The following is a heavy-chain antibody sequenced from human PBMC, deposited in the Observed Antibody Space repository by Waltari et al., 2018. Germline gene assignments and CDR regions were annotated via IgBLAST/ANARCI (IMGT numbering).Heavy chain of an antibody. D-gene: IGHD6-19*01. Sequence: QVQLQESGPGLVKPSETLSLTRPVSGGSVSSGSYYWSWIRQPPGKGLEWIGYIYYSGTTNYNPTLKSRVTISVDTSKNRLSLKLSSVTAADTAVYYCATGLKWFDPWGQGTLVTVSS. CDR1: GGSVSSGSYY. CDR3: ATGLKWFDP. J-gene: IGHJ5*02. V-gene: IGHV4-61*01. CDR2: IYYSGTT.